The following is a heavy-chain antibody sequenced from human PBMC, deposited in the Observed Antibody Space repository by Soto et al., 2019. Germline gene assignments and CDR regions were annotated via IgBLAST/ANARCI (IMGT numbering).Heavy chain of an antibody. CDR1: GFTISSHA. CDR3: TKSRRGILMVYGFGGMDV. D-gene: IGHD2-8*01. CDR2: ISGTGDGT. J-gene: IGHJ6*02. Sequence: GGSLRLSCAASGFTISSHAMSWVRQAPGKGLEWVASISGTGDGTYYGDSVKGRFTISRDSSSSTLYLEMNNLRGEDTAVYFCTKSRRGILMVYGFGGMDVWGQGTTVTVSS. V-gene: IGHV3-23*01.